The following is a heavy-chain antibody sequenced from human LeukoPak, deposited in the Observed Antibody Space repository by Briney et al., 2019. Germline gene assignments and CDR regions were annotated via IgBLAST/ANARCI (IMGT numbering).Heavy chain of an antibody. Sequence: SVKVSCKASGGTFSSYAISWVRQAPGQGPEWMGGIIPIFGTANYAQKFQGRVTITRNTSISTAYMELSSLRSEDTAVYYCARSSGSYQGPFDYWGQGTLVTVSS. V-gene: IGHV1-69*05. CDR1: GGTFSSYA. CDR2: IIPIFGTA. J-gene: IGHJ4*02. CDR3: ARSSGSYQGPFDY. D-gene: IGHD1-26*01.